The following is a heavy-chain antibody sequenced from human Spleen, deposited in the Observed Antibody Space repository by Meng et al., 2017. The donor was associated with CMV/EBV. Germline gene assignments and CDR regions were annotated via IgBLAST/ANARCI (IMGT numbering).Heavy chain of an antibody. D-gene: IGHD2-2*02. CDR3: ARTSTYCTATSCYTDYFDY. Sequence: SETLSLTCTVSGGSISSSSYYWGWIRQPPGKGLEWIGSIYYSGSTYYNPSLKSRVTISVDTSKNQFSLKLSSVTAADTAVYYCARTSTYCTATSCYTDYFDYWGQGTLVTVSS. V-gene: IGHV4-39*07. J-gene: IGHJ4*02. CDR1: GGSISSSSYY. CDR2: IYYSGST.